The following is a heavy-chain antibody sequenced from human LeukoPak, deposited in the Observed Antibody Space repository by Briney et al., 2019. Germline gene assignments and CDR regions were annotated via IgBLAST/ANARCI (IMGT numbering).Heavy chain of an antibody. V-gene: IGHV4-59*01. CDR2: IYYSGST. D-gene: IGHD2-2*01. CDR3: ARARYCSSTSCHPHFDY. Sequence: SETLSLTCTVSGGSISSYYWSWIRQPPGKGLEWIGYIYYSGSTNYNPSLKSRVTISVDTSKNQFSLKLSSVTAADTAVYYCARARYCSSTSCHPHFDYWGQGTLVTVPS. J-gene: IGHJ4*02. CDR1: GGSISSYY.